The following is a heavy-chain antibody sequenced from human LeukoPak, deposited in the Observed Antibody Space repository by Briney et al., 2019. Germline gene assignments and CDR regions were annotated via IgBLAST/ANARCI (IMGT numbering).Heavy chain of an antibody. Sequence: ASVKVSCKASGYTFTSYGISWVRQAPGQGLEWMGWISAYNGNTNYAQKLQGRVTMTTDTSTSTAYMELRSLRSDDTAVYYCAREAVYSSGWYLGSWFDPWGQGTLVTVSS. CDR2: ISAYNGNT. CDR3: AREAVYSSGWYLGSWFDP. V-gene: IGHV1-18*01. CDR1: GYTFTSYG. J-gene: IGHJ5*02. D-gene: IGHD6-19*01.